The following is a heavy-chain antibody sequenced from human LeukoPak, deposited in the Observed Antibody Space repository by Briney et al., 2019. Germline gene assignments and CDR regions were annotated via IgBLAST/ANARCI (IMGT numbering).Heavy chain of an antibody. Sequence: GASVKVSCKVSGYTLTELSMHWVRQAPGKGLEWMGGLDPEDGETIYAQKFQGRVTMTEDTSTDTAYMELSSLRSEDTAVYYCATDSLYCSSTSCRDYWGQGTLVTVSS. D-gene: IGHD2-2*01. CDR3: ATDSLYCSSTSCRDY. V-gene: IGHV1-24*01. J-gene: IGHJ4*02. CDR1: GYTLTELS. CDR2: LDPEDGET.